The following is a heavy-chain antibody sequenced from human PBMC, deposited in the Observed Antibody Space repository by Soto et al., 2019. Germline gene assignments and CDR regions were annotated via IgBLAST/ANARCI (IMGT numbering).Heavy chain of an antibody. Sequence: SETLSLTCTVSGGSISSYYWSWIRQPPGKGLEWIGYIYYSGSTNYNPSLKSRVTISVGTSKNQFSLKLSSVTAADTAVYYCARAHIAAAGTHFDYWGQGTLVTVSS. CDR3: ARAHIAAAGTHFDY. V-gene: IGHV4-59*01. CDR2: IYYSGST. D-gene: IGHD6-13*01. J-gene: IGHJ4*02. CDR1: GGSISSYY.